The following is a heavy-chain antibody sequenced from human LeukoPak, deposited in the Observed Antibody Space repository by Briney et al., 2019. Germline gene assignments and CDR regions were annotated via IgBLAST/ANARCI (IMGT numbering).Heavy chain of an antibody. V-gene: IGHV4-31*03. CDR2: IYYSGST. Sequence: SGTLSLTCTVSGGSISSGGYYWSWIRQHPGKGLEWIGYIYYSGSTYYNPSLKSRVTISVDTSKNQFSLKLSSVTAADTAAYYCARVHGSGRYGMDVWGQGTTVTVSS. CDR3: ARVHGSGRYGMDV. D-gene: IGHD3-10*01. J-gene: IGHJ6*02. CDR1: GGSISSGGYY.